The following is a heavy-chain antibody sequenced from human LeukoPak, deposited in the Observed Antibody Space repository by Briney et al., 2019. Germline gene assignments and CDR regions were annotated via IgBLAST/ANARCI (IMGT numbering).Heavy chain of an antibody. V-gene: IGHV1-58*02. CDR3: AAALSGYNFDY. Sequence: ASVKVSCKASGFTFTSSAMQWVRQARGQRLEWIGWIVVGSGNTNYAQKFQERVAITRVMSTSTAYMELSSLRSEDTAVYYCAAALSGYNFDYWGQGTLVTVSS. J-gene: IGHJ4*02. CDR1: GFTFTSSA. D-gene: IGHD3-22*01. CDR2: IVVGSGNT.